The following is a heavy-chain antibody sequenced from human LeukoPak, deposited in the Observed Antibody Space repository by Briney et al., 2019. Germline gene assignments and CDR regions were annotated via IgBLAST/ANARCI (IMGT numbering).Heavy chain of an antibody. D-gene: IGHD6-19*01. Sequence: SETLSLTCTVSGGSLSSYYWSWIRQPPGKGLEWIGYIYYSGSAKYNPSLKSRVTISVDTSKNQFSLKLSSVTAADTAVYYCARHGPTGRLALDYWGQGTLATVSS. CDR3: ARHGPTGRLALDY. CDR2: IYYSGSA. CDR1: GGSLSSYY. V-gene: IGHV4-59*08. J-gene: IGHJ4*02.